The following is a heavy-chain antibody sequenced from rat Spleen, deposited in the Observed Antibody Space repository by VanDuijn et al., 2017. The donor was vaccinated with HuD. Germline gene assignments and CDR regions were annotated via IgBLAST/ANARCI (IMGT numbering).Heavy chain of an antibody. J-gene: IGHJ3*01. CDR1: GFTFSNYY. CDR2: ITNAAGKV. CDR3: TTFSDYATSPFAY. Sequence: EVQLVETGGGLVQPGRTLKLSCEASGFTFSNYYMAWVRQSPKKGLEWVATITNAAGKVHYPDSVKGRFTISRDTAQNTLYLQMNSPTSEDTATYYCTTFSDYATSPFAYWGRGALVTVSS. V-gene: IGHV5-27*01. D-gene: IGHD1-6*01.